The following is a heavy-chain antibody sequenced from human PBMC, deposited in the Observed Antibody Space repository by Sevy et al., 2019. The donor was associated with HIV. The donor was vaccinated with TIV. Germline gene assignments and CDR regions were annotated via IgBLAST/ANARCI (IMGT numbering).Heavy chain of an antibody. CDR1: GFTFSSYA. J-gene: IGHJ6*02. CDR2: ISGSGGST. Sequence: GGSLRLSCAASGFTFSSYAMSWVRQAPGKGLEWVSAISGSGGSTYYADSVKGRFTISRDNSKNTLYLQMKSLRAEDTAVYYCAKAPGRAIQLWTSSGMDVWGQGTKVTVSS. CDR3: AKAPGRAIQLWTSSGMDV. V-gene: IGHV3-23*01. D-gene: IGHD5-18*01.